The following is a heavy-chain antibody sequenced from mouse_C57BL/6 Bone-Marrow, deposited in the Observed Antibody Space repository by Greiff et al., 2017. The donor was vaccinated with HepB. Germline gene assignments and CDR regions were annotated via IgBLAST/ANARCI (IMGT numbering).Heavy chain of an antibody. V-gene: IGHV1-55*01. CDR2: IYPGSGST. CDR3: ARYTRVTPYYAMDD. CDR1: GYTFTSYW. Sequence: VQLQQPGAELVKPGASVKMSCKASGYTFTSYWITWVKQRPGQGLEWIGDIYPGSGSTNYNEKFKSKATLTVDTTSSTAYMQLSSLTSEDSAVYYCARYTRVTPYYAMDDWGRGTSATVPS. D-gene: IGHD2-1*01. J-gene: IGHJ4*01.